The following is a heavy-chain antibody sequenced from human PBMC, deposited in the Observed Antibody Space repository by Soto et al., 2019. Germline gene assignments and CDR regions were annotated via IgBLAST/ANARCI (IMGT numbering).Heavy chain of an antibody. CDR3: ARNSGWYDKAAFDL. CDR1: GFTVSRNY. J-gene: IGHJ3*01. D-gene: IGHD6-19*01. CDR2: INSGGTT. Sequence: EVQLVESGGGLIQPGGSLRLSCAASGFTVSRNYMSWVRQAPGKGLEWVSVINSGGTTDYGDSVKGRFIFSRDNSKNTRHLQLNSLRADDTAVYYCARNSGWYDKAAFDLWGQGTMVTVSS. V-gene: IGHV3-53*01.